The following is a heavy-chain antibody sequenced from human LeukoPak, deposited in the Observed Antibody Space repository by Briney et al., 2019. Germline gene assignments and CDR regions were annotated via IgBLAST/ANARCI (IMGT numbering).Heavy chain of an antibody. J-gene: IGHJ4*02. CDR2: ISAYNGNT. D-gene: IGHD3-16*02. V-gene: IGHV1-18*01. CDR1: GYTFTSYG. CDR3: ARDLIMITFGGVIVIPPVGY. Sequence: ASVKVSCKASGYTFTSYGISWVRQAPGQGLEWMGWISAYNGNTNCAQKLQGRVTMTTDTSTSTAYMELRSLRSDDTAVYYCARDLIMITFGGVIVIPPVGYWGQGTLVTVSS.